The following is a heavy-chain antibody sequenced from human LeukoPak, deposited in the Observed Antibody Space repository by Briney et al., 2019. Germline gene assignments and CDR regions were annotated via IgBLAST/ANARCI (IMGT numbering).Heavy chain of an antibody. CDR2: NNPNSGAT. Sequence: ASVKVSCKASGYTFTGYQMHWVRQAPGQGLEWMGRNNPNSGATNYAQMFQGRVTMTRDTSISTAYMELSRLRSDDTALYYCASPRISGDSSGYYDTLQYWGQGTLVTVSS. CDR3: ASPRISGDSSGYYDTLQY. V-gene: IGHV1-2*06. J-gene: IGHJ1*01. D-gene: IGHD3-22*01. CDR1: GYTFTGYQ.